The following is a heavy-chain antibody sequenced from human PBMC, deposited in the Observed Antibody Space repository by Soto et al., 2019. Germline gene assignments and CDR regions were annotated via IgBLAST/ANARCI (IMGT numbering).Heavy chain of an antibody. Sequence: ASVKVSCKASGYTFTSYGISWVRQAPGQGLEWMGWISAYNGNTNYAQKLQGRVTMTTDTSTSTAYMELRSLRSDDTAVYYCARDNYDSSGYYYWDYYYGMDVWGQGTTVTVSS. CDR3: ARDNYDSSGYYYWDYYYGMDV. CDR1: GYTFTSYG. J-gene: IGHJ6*02. CDR2: ISAYNGNT. D-gene: IGHD3-22*01. V-gene: IGHV1-18*01.